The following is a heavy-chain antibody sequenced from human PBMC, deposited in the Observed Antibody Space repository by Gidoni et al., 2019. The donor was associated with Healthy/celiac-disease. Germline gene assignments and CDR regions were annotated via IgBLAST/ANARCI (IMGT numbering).Heavy chain of an antibody. CDR1: GFTFSSDA. CDR2: ISYDGSNK. D-gene: IGHD3-22*01. V-gene: IGHV3-30*04. J-gene: IGHJ4*02. CDR3: ARDRDSSGYYYGAFDY. Sequence: QVQLVESGGGVVQPGRPLRLSCAAVGFTFSSDAMHWVRQAPGKGLEWVAVISYDGSNKYYADSVKGRFTISRDNSKNTLYLQMNSLRAEDTAVYYCARDRDSSGYYYGAFDYWGQGTLVTVSS.